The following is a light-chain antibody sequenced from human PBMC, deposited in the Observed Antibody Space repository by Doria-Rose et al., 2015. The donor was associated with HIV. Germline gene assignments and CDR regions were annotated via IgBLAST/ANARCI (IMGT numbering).Light chain of an antibody. CDR2: DGS. CDR1: QSFSSTY. Sequence: TQSPGTLSLSPGERATLSCRASQSFSSTYLAWYQQKPGQAPSLLIYDGSTRATGIPDGFSASGSGIDFTLTINRLEPEDFALYYCHQYGTSWTFGQGTKVEI. CDR3: HQYGTSWT. V-gene: IGKV3-20*01. J-gene: IGKJ1*01.